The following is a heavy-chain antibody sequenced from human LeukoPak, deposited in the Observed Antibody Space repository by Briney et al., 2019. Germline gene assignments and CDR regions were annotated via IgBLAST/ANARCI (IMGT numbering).Heavy chain of an antibody. CDR3: ARKVSSSWPSFDY. J-gene: IGHJ4*02. Sequence: SETLSLTCTVSGGSISSSNYHWGWIRQPPGKGLEWIGSIYYSGSTYYNPSLKSRVAISIDTSKNQFSLKLSSVTAADTAVYYCARKVSSSWPSFDYWGQGTLVTVSS. D-gene: IGHD6-13*01. CDR2: IYYSGST. V-gene: IGHV4-39*07. CDR1: GGSISSSNYH.